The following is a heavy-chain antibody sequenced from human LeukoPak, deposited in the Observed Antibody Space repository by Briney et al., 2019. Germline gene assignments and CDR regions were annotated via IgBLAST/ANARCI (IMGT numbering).Heavy chain of an antibody. CDR1: GGSISSSNW. CDR2: IYHSGST. V-gene: IGHV4-4*02. J-gene: IGHJ4*02. Sequence: SGNLSLTCAVSGGSISSSNWWSWVRQPPGKGLEWIGEIYHSGSTNYNPSLKSRVTISVDKSISTAYLQWSSLKASDTAMYYCARNSRAYCTTTNCPFDYWGQGTLVTVSS. D-gene: IGHD2-2*01. CDR3: ARNSRAYCTTTNCPFDY.